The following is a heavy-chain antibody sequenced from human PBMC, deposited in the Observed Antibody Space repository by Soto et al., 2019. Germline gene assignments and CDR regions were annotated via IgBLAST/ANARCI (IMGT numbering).Heavy chain of an antibody. CDR2: IWYDGSNK. V-gene: IGHV3-33*01. J-gene: IGHJ6*02. CDR1: GFTFSSYG. CDR3: ARDAGIAVAPSWNGMDV. Sequence: QVQLVESGGGVVQPGRSLRLSCAASGFTFSSYGMHWVRQAPGKGLEWVAGIWYDGSNKYYADSVKGRFTISRDNSKNTLYLQMNSLRAEDTAVYYCARDAGIAVAPSWNGMDVWGQGTTVTVSS. D-gene: IGHD6-19*01.